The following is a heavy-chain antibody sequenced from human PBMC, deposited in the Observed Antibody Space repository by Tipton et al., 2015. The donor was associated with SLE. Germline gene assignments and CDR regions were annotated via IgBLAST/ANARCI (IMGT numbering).Heavy chain of an antibody. CDR3: AIPMDNSGRFYAFDI. V-gene: IGHV4-59*01. J-gene: IGHJ3*02. CDR1: GGSISSYY. CDR2: IYYSGST. D-gene: IGHD3-22*01. Sequence: TLSLTCTVSGGSISSYYWSWIRQLPGKGLEWIGYIYYSGSTNYNPSLKSRVTISVDTSKNQFSLKLSSVTAADTAVYYCAIPMDNSGRFYAFDIWGQGTMVTDSS.